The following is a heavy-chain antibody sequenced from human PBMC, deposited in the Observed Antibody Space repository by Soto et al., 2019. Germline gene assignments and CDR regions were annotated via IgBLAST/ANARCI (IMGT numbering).Heavy chain of an antibody. Sequence: QVQLVQSGAELKKPGSSVKVSCKASGSTFSSYAISWVRQAPGQGLEWMGGIIPISGTANYAQKFQGRVTITADESTSTAYMELSSLRSEDTSVYYCARSQGSSTSLEIYYYYYYGMDVWGQGTTVTVSS. V-gene: IGHV1-69*01. CDR1: GSTFSSYA. J-gene: IGHJ6*02. CDR3: ARSQGSSTSLEIYYYYYYGMDV. CDR2: IIPISGTA. D-gene: IGHD2-2*01.